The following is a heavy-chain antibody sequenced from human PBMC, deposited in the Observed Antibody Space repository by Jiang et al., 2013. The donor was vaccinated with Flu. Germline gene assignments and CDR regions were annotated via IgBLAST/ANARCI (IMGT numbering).Heavy chain of an antibody. V-gene: IGHV4-34*01. CDR3: AGGIHSSGWPLGFGWFDP. Sequence: GKGLEWIGEINHSGSTNYNPSLKSRVTISVDTSKNQFSLKLSSVTAADTAVYYCAGGIHSSGWPLGFGWFDPWGQGTLVTVSS. D-gene: IGHD6-19*01. J-gene: IGHJ5*02. CDR2: INHSGST.